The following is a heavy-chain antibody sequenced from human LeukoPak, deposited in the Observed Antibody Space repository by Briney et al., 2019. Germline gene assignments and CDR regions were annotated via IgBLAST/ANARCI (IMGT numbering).Heavy chain of an antibody. J-gene: IGHJ4*02. V-gene: IGHV3-30*03. Sequence: PGGSLRLSCAASGFTFSSYGMHWVRQAPGKGLEWVAVISYDGSNKYYADSVKGRFTISRDNSKNTLYLQMNSLRAEDTAVYYCASKQWLVSDFDYWGQGTLVTVSS. CDR2: ISYDGSNK. D-gene: IGHD6-19*01. CDR1: GFTFSSYG. CDR3: ASKQWLVSDFDY.